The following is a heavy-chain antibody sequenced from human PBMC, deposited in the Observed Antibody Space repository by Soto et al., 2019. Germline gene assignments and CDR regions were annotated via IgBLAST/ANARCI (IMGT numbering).Heavy chain of an antibody. J-gene: IGHJ6*02. CDR3: ASKSFDVALPKPPYYYYGMDV. Sequence: SVKVSCKASGDTFSSHALSWVRQAPGQGLEWMGGIIPIFGTANYAQKFQGRVTITADESTSTAYMELSSLRSEDTAVYYCASKSFDVALPKPPYYYYGMDVWGQGTTVTVSS. D-gene: IGHD3-9*01. CDR1: GDTFSSHA. CDR2: IIPIFGTA. V-gene: IGHV1-69*13.